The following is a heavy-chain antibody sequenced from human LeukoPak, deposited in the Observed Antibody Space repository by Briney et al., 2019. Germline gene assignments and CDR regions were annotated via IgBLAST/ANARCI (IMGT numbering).Heavy chain of an antibody. CDR3: AAFGNADY. CDR1: GFTFSSYG. D-gene: IGHD4-23*01. J-gene: IGHJ4*02. Sequence: GGSLRLSCAASGFTFSSYGMHWVRQAPGKGLEWVAVISYDGSNKYYADSVKGRFTISRDNSKNTLYLQMNSLRAEGTAVYYCAAFGNADYWGQGTLVTVSS. CDR2: ISYDGSNK. V-gene: IGHV3-30*03.